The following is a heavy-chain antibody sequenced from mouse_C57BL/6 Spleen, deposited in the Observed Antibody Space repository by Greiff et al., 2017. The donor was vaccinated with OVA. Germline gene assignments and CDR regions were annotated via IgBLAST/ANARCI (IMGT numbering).Heavy chain of an antibody. J-gene: IGHJ4*01. V-gene: IGHV1-61*01. CDR1: GYTFTSYW. CDR3: ARLGNYDAMDY. CDR2: IYPSDSET. Sequence: QVQLQQPGAELVRPGSSVKLSCKASGYTFTSYWMDWVKQRPGQGLEWIGNIYPSDSETHYNQKFKDKATLTVAKSSRTAYMQLSSLTSEYSAVYYCARLGNYDAMDYWGQGTSVTVSS.